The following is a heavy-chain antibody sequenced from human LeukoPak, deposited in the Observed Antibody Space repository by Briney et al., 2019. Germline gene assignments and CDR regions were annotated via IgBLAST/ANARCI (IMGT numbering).Heavy chain of an antibody. CDR3: ARSIWGKQDY. CDR2: IYYSGST. J-gene: IGHJ4*02. V-gene: IGHV4-59*08. Sequence: SETLSLTCTVSGGSISSYYWSWIRLPPGKGLEWIGYIYYSGSTNYNPSLKSRVTISVDTSKNQFSLKLSSVTAADTAVYYCARSIWGKQDYWGQGTLVTVSS. D-gene: IGHD3-16*01. CDR1: GGSISSYY.